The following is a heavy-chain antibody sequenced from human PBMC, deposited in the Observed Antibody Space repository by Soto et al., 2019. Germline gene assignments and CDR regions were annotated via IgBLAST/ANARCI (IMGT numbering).Heavy chain of an antibody. CDR1: GFTFSTYA. J-gene: IGHJ4*02. CDR3: ARPDYDSGSYPDY. D-gene: IGHD3-10*01. CDR2: ISYDGGNK. Sequence: QVQLVESGGGVVQPGRSLRLSCAASGFTFSTYAMHWVRQAPCKGLEWVAVISYDGGNKYYPDSVKGRFTISRDNSKNTLYLQINSLRAEDTAVYYCARPDYDSGSYPDYWGQGTLVTVSS. V-gene: IGHV3-30-3*01.